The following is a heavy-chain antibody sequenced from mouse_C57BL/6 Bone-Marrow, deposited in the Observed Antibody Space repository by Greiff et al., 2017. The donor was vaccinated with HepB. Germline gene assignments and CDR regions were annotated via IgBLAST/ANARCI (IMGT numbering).Heavy chain of an antibody. D-gene: IGHD1-1*01. CDR3: ARSSPNYYGSSPCYFDY. CDR2: INPGSGGT. J-gene: IGHJ2*01. CDR1: GYAFTNYL. Sequence: VQRVESGAELVRPGTSVKVSCKASGYAFTNYLIEWVKQRPGQGLEWIGVINPGSGGTNYNEKFKGKATLTADKSSSTAYMQRSSLTSEDSAVYFCARSSPNYYGSSPCYFDYWGQGTTLTVSS. V-gene: IGHV1-54*01.